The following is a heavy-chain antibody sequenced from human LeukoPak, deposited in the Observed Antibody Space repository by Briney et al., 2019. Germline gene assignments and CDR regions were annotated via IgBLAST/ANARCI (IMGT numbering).Heavy chain of an antibody. V-gene: IGHV4-59*08. Sequence: SETLSLTCTVSGGSISSYYWSWIRQPPGKELEWIGYIYYSGSTYYNPSLKSRVTISVDTSKNQFSLKLSSVTAADTAVYYCARTYYYDSSGSGGAFDIWGQGTMVTVSS. CDR3: ARTYYYDSSGSGGAFDI. CDR1: GGSISSYY. CDR2: IYYSGST. J-gene: IGHJ3*02. D-gene: IGHD3-22*01.